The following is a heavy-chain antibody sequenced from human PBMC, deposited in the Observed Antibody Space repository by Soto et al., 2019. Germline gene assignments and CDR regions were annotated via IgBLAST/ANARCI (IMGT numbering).Heavy chain of an antibody. CDR3: ARMSATGTRWFDS. Sequence: QVQLQESGPGLVKPSQTLSLTCTVSGASISSGAYYCSWIRHFPGKCLEWIGDISYRGITHYNPSLNSRVTISRDTSENQFSLKVNSVTAADTAVYYCARMSATGTRWFDSWGQGTQVTVSS. CDR1: GASISSGAYY. V-gene: IGHV4-31*03. J-gene: IGHJ5*01. D-gene: IGHD3-9*01. CDR2: ISYRGIT.